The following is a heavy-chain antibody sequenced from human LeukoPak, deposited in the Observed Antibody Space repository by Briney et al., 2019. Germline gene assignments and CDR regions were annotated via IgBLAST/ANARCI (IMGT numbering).Heavy chain of an antibody. D-gene: IGHD5-24*01. Sequence: GGSLRLSCAASGFTFSSYGMHWVRQAPGKGLEWVAVIWYDGSNKYYADSVKGRFTISRDNSKNTLYLQMNSLRAEDTAVYYCAREVVEMATMEATTFDPWGQGTLVTVSS. J-gene: IGHJ5*02. CDR3: AREVVEMATMEATTFDP. CDR1: GFTFSSYG. V-gene: IGHV3-33*01. CDR2: IWYDGSNK.